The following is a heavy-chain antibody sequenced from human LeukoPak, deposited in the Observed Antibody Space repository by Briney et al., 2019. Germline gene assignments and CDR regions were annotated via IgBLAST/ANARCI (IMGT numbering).Heavy chain of an antibody. J-gene: IGHJ3*02. CDR3: ARDKNSGECVSNSCYGVWPLDI. CDR2: IIPMSETP. V-gene: IGHV1-69*05. CDR1: GGTFSINA. Sequence: SVKVSCKASGGTFSINAITWVRQAPGQGLEWVGGIIPMSETPKYTQKFQGRVTIATDESTNTAYMELSSLRSEDTAVYYCARDKNSGECVSNSCYGVWPLDIWGQGTMVTVSS. D-gene: IGHD2-2*01.